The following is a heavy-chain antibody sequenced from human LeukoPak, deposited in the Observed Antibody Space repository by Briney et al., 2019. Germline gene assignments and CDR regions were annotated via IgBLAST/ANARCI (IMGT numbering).Heavy chain of an antibody. J-gene: IGHJ4*02. CDR2: INPSSGGT. Sequence: GASVKVSCKASGYTFTGYYMHWVRQAPGQGLEWMGWINPSSGGTNYAQKFQGRVTMTRDTSISTAYMELSRLRSDDTAVYYCARNLFGYDFWSGYSGYFDYWGQGTLVTVSS. D-gene: IGHD3-3*01. CDR3: ARNLFGYDFWSGYSGYFDY. CDR1: GYTFTGYY. V-gene: IGHV1-2*02.